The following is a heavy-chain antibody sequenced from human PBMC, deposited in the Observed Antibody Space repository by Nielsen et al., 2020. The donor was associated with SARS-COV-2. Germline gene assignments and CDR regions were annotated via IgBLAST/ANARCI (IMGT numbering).Heavy chain of an antibody. V-gene: IGHV3-7*01. CDR1: GFTLSNYW. CDR3: ARDPPGSTFDY. D-gene: IGHD2-2*01. CDR2: IKQDGSER. Sequence: GESLKISCEVSGFTLSNYWMSWVRQAPGKGLEWVANIKQDGSERTYVDSVKGRFTISRDNAKNSLFLQMNSLRAEDTAVYYCARDPPGSTFDYWGQGTLVTVSS. J-gene: IGHJ4*02.